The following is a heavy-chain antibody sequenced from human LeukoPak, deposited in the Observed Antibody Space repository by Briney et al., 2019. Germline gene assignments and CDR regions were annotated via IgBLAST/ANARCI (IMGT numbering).Heavy chain of an antibody. CDR2: ISWNSGSI. J-gene: IGHJ5*02. CDR3: AKGFNSSGWYAPWFDP. D-gene: IGHD6-19*01. Sequence: GGSLRLSCAASGFTFSSYSMNWVRQAPGKGLEWVSGISWNSGSIGYADSVKGRFTISRDNAKNSLYLQMNSLRAEDSALYYCAKGFNSSGWYAPWFDPWGQGTLVTVSS. CDR1: GFTFSSYS. V-gene: IGHV3-9*01.